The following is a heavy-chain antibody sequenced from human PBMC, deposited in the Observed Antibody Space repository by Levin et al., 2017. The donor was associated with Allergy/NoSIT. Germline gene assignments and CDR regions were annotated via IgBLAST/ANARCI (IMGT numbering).Heavy chain of an antibody. CDR2: INPNNGGT. CDR3: ARDAYFDSMKYYFDY. D-gene: IGHD3-22*01. V-gene: IGHV1-2*02. CDR1: GYTLTVYY. J-gene: IGHJ4*02. Sequence: GASVKVSCKASGYTLTVYYMHWVRQAPGQGLEWMGWINPNNGGTGYAQKFQGRVTMTRDTSISTAYMELSRLTSDDTAVYYCARDAYFDSMKYYFDYWGQGTLVTVSS.